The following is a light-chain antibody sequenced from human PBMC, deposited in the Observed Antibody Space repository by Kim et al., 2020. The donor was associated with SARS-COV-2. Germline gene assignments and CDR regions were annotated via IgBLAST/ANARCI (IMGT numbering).Light chain of an antibody. V-gene: IGLV6-57*04. Sequence: NFMLTQPHSVSESPGKTVTISCTRSSGTIASNYVQWYQQRPGSAPTTVIYEDNQRPSGVPDRFSGSIDSSSNSASLTISRLKTEDEADYYCQSYDNNNPWVFGGGTQLTVL. J-gene: IGLJ3*02. CDR1: SGTIASNY. CDR2: EDN. CDR3: QSYDNNNPWV.